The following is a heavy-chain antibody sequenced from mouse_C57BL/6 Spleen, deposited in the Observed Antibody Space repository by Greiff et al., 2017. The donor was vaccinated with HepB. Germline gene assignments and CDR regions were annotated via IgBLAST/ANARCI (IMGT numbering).Heavy chain of an antibody. CDR1: GYTFPSYW. CDR3: ARSGIYYDYEYYAMDY. CDR2: IYPGSGST. V-gene: IGHV1-55*01. J-gene: IGHJ4*01. D-gene: IGHD2-4*01. Sequence: QVQLQQPGAELVKPGASVKMSCKASGYTFPSYWITWVKQRPGQGLEWIGDIYPGSGSTNYNEKFKSKATLTVDTSSSTAYMQLSSLTSEDSAVYYCARSGIYYDYEYYAMDYWGQGTSVTVSS.